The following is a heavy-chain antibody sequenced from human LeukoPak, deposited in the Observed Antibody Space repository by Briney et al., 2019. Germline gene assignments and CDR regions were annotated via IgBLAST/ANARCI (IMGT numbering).Heavy chain of an antibody. D-gene: IGHD1-26*01. J-gene: IGHJ4*02. CDR2: INGNNGGT. V-gene: IGHV1-2*02. CDR1: GYMFTGYY. Sequence: SVTLSCKASGYMFTGYYMHWVRLAPGQGLEWMGWINGNNGGTKYAQKFQGRVTMTRDTSISTAYMELTRLRSDDTAVYYCARDPIIVGSLYYFDYWGQGTTVTVSS. CDR3: ARDPIIVGSLYYFDY.